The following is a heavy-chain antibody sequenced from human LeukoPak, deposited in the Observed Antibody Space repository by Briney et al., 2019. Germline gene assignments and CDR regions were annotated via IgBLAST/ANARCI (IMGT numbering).Heavy chain of an antibody. V-gene: IGHV4-39*01. J-gene: IGHJ4*02. Sequence: PSETLSLTCTVSGGSISSSSYYWGWIRQPPGKGLEWIGSIYYSGSTYYNPSLKSRVTISVETSKNQFSLKLSSVTAADTAVYYCARHGTPRAFSSHDLLWRYYFDYWGQGTLVTVSS. D-gene: IGHD2-21*01. CDR1: GGSISSSSYY. CDR3: ARHGTPRAFSSHDLLWRYYFDY. CDR2: IYYSGST.